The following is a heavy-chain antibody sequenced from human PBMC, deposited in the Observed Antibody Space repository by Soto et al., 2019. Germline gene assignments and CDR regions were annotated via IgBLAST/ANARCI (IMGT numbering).Heavy chain of an antibody. CDR3: ARGPDYYILTGYYKYYYYYYGMDV. J-gene: IGHJ6*02. CDR2: ISAYNGNT. V-gene: IGHV1-18*04. Sequence: QVQLVQSGAEVKKPGASVKVSCKASGYTFTSYGISWVRQAPGQGLEWMGWISAYNGNTNYAQKLQGRVTMTTDTTTSTAYMELRSLRSDDTAVYYCARGPDYYILTGYYKYYYYYYGMDVWGQGTTVTVSS. D-gene: IGHD3-9*01. CDR1: GYTFTSYG.